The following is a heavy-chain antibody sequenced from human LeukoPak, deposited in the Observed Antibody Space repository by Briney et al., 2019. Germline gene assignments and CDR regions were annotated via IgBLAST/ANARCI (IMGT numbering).Heavy chain of an antibody. CDR3: ANRAQLLWFGEGGAFDI. Sequence: GGSLRLSCAASGFTFSSYGMHWVRQAPGKGLEWVAFIRYDGSNKYYADSVKGRFTISRDNSKNTLYLQMNSLRAEDTAVYYCANRAQLLWFGEGGAFDIWGQGTMVTVSS. D-gene: IGHD3-10*01. J-gene: IGHJ3*02. V-gene: IGHV3-30*02. CDR1: GFTFSSYG. CDR2: IRYDGSNK.